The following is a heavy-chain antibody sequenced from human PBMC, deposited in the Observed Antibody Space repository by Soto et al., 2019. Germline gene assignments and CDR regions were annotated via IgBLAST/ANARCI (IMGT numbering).Heavy chain of an antibody. CDR2: ISTYNGAT. Sequence: ASVKVSCKASGYTFTRSGISWVRQAPGQGLEWMGGISTYNGATNYAQTFQGRVTMTADASTSTAHMELSSLRSEDTAVYYCARSPYSNYASLNWFDPWGQGTLVTVSS. CDR3: ARSPYSNYASLNWFDP. D-gene: IGHD4-4*01. CDR1: GYTFTRSG. J-gene: IGHJ5*02. V-gene: IGHV1-18*01.